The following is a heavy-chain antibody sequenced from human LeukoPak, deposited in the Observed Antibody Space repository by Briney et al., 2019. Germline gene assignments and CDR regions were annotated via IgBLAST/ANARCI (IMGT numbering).Heavy chain of an antibody. CDR3: AKSYYDSTVYYGVDAFDI. V-gene: IGHV3-23*01. D-gene: IGHD3-22*01. CDR1: GFTFSSYA. J-gene: IGHJ3*02. Sequence: PGGSLRLSCAASGFTFSSYAVSWVRQAPGKGLIWVSTISGSGGGGSTHFVGSVKGRFTISRDNSKNTLYLQMNSLRAEDTAVYYCAKSYYDSTVYYGVDAFDIWGQGTVVTVSS. CDR2: ISGSGGGGST.